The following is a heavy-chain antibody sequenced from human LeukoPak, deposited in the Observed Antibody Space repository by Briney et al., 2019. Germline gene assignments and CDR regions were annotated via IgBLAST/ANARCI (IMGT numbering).Heavy chain of an antibody. V-gene: IGHV1-18*01. J-gene: IGHJ4*02. CDR2: ISAYNGNT. CDR3: ARGDDILTGYYRGFDY. Sequence: GASVKVSCKASGYTFTNYAMNWVRQAPGQGLEWMGWISAYNGNTNYAQNLQGRVTMTTDTSTSTGYMELRSLRSDDTAVYYCARGDDILTGYYRGFDYWGQGTLVTVSS. CDR1: GYTFTNYA. D-gene: IGHD3-9*01.